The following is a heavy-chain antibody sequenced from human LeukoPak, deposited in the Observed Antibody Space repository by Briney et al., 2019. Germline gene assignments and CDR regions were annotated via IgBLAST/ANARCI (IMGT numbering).Heavy chain of an antibody. Sequence: PGGSLRLSCAASGFTFSSYAMSWVRQAPGKGLEWVSAISGSGGSTYYADSVKGRFTISRDNSKNTLYLQMNSLRAEDTAVYYCAKVPYSSGWYSNRFDPWGQGTLVTVSS. CDR3: AKVPYSSGWYSNRFDP. CDR2: ISGSGGST. D-gene: IGHD6-19*01. CDR1: GFTFSSYA. J-gene: IGHJ5*02. V-gene: IGHV3-23*01.